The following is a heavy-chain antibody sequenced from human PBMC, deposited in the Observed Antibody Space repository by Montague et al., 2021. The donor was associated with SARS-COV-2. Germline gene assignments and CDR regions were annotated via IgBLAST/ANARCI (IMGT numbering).Heavy chain of an antibody. Sequence: SETLSLTCTVSGGSVSSSPYYWGWIRQPPGRGLEWVGSISYSGRTYFXPSLKSRLTISVDSSGNQFSLRLSSVTAADTAVYYCASSYYYGSGTYVHNYYMDVWGKGTTVTVSS. V-gene: IGHV4-39*01. J-gene: IGHJ6*03. CDR2: ISYSGRT. D-gene: IGHD3-10*01. CDR3: ASSYYYGSGTYVHNYYMDV. CDR1: GGSVSSSPYY.